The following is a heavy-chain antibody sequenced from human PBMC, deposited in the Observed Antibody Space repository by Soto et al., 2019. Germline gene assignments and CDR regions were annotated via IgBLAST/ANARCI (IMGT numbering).Heavy chain of an antibody. CDR3: ARSSGYYLIDDY. CDR2: INAGNGNT. J-gene: IGHJ4*02. Sequence: QVQLLQSGAEEKKPGASVKVSCKASGYTFTSYAMHWVRQAPGQRLEWMGGINAGNGNTKYSQKFQGRVTITRDTSASTAYMELSSLRSEDTAVYYCARSSGYYLIDDYWGQGTLVTVSS. V-gene: IGHV1-3*05. D-gene: IGHD3-22*01. CDR1: GYTFTSYA.